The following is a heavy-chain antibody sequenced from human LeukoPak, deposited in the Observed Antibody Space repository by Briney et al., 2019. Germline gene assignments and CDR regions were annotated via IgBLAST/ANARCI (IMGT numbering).Heavy chain of an antibody. CDR3: AKSLRYFDWSDAFDI. V-gene: IGHV3-23*01. D-gene: IGHD3-9*01. CDR1: GFIFSRYA. J-gene: IGHJ3*02. CDR2: ISNSGDST. Sequence: GGSLRLSCAPSGFIFSRYAMNWVRQAPGKGLEWVSIISNSGDSTIYADSVKGRFTISRDNSKNTLYLQMNSLRAEDTAVYYCAKSLRYFDWSDAFDIWGQGTMVTVPS.